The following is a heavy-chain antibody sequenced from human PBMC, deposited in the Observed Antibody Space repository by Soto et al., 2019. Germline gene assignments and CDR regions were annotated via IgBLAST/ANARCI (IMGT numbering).Heavy chain of an antibody. CDR2: IYHSGST. CDR3: ARVITMVRGVIKHYGMDV. V-gene: IGHV4-30-2*01. J-gene: IGHJ6*02. Sequence: SETLSITCAVSGGSISSGGYSWSWIRQPPVKGLEWIGYIYHSGSTYYNPSLKSRVTISVDRSNNQFSLKLSSVTAADTAVYYCARVITMVRGVIKHYGMDVWGQGTTVPVSS. D-gene: IGHD3-10*01. CDR1: GGSISSGGYS.